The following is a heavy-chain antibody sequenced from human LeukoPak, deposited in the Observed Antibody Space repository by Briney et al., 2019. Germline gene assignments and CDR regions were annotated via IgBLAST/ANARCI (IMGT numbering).Heavy chain of an antibody. D-gene: IGHD6-13*01. CDR1: GGSLNSYY. Sequence: QKSGPTLVKPWETLSLTCTFSGGSLNSYYWSWIRQPPGKGLEWIGSIYYSGSTNYNPSLKSRVTISVDTSKNQFSLKLTSVTAADTAVYYCASGRWPFDPWGQGTLLTVSS. V-gene: IGHV4-59*08. CDR3: ASGRWPFDP. J-gene: IGHJ5*02. CDR2: IYYSGST.